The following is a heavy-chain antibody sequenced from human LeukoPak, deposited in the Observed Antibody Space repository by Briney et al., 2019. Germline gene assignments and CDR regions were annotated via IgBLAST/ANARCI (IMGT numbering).Heavy chain of an antibody. J-gene: IGHJ1*01. CDR1: GFTFSSYS. Sequence: PGGSLRLSCAASGFTFSSYSMNWVRQAPGKGLEWVAYIRSSSSDIYYADSVKGRFTISRDNAKNSLYVKMNSLRAEDTAVYYCARQVYGDYVEYFQHWGQGTLVTVSS. D-gene: IGHD4-17*01. V-gene: IGHV3-21*01. CDR2: IRSSSSDI. CDR3: ARQVYGDYVEYFQH.